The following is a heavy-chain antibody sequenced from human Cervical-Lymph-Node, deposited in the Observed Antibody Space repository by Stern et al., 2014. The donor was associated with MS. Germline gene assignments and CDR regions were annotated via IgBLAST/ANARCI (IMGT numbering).Heavy chain of an antibody. CDR2: FIPVFGTT. CDR1: GGALNTYA. CDR3: TRGASSAAWYRHAVDV. V-gene: IGHV1-69*01. D-gene: IGHD1-26*01. J-gene: IGHJ6*02. Sequence: QVQLVQSGAEVRKPGSSVKVSCKASGGALNTYAIHWVRLAPGQGLEWMGGFIPVFGTTVYAQKFKVRVTIAADESTSTDYMELSSLRSDDTAVYYCTRGASSAAWYRHAVDVWGQGTTVTVSS.